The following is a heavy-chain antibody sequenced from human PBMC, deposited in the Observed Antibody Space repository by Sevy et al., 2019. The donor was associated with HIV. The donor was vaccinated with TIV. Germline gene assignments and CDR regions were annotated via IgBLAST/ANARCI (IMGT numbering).Heavy chain of an antibody. J-gene: IGHJ4*02. CDR3: AKAGGTGIAAAGQDY. CDR2: ICGSGGST. Sequence: GGSLRLSCAASGFTFSSYAMSWARQAPGKGLEWVSVICGSGGSTYYADSGKGRFTISRDSSKNTLYLQMNSLGAEDTAVYYCAKAGGTGIAAAGQDYWGQGTLVTVSS. D-gene: IGHD6-13*01. V-gene: IGHV3-23*01. CDR1: GFTFSSYA.